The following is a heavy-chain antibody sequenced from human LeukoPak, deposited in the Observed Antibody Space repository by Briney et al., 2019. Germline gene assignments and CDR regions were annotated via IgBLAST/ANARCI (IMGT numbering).Heavy chain of an antibody. CDR2: MKEDGSDK. CDR1: GFSFRSFW. D-gene: IGHD3-10*01. CDR3: ARVLWFGGIYYFDY. J-gene: IGHJ4*02. Sequence: GGSLRLSCAASGFSFRSFWMSWVRQAPGKGLEWVASMKEDGSDKYYVESVKGRFTISRENARNSLYLQMNSLRAEDTAVYYCARVLWFGGIYYFDYWGQGTLVTVSS. V-gene: IGHV3-7*04.